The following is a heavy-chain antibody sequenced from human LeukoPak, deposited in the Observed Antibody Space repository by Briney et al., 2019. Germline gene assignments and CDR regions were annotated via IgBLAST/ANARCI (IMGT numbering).Heavy chain of an antibody. D-gene: IGHD6-13*01. CDR3: ARGGYSSSWYHDS. CDR2: ISSSSSYM. CDR1: GFTFSSYS. V-gene: IGHV3-21*01. J-gene: IGHJ4*02. Sequence: GGSLRLSCAAPGFTFSSYSMNWVRQAPGKGLEGVSSISSSSSYMYYADSVKGRFTISRDNAKNSLYMQVNSLRAEDTAVYYCARGGYSSSWYHDSWGQGTLVTVSS.